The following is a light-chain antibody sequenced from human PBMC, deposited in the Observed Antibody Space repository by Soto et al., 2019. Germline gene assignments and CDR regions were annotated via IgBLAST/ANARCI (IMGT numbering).Light chain of an antibody. CDR3: QQYGSSPPYT. CDR1: QSVSGNY. CDR2: GSS. V-gene: IGKV3-20*01. J-gene: IGKJ2*01. Sequence: EIVLTQSPGTLSLSPGERATLSCRASQSVSGNYLAWYQQKPRQSPRLLIYGSSDRATGIPDRFSGSGSATDFTLTITRVEPEDFAVYYCQQYGSSPPYTFGQGTKLGIK.